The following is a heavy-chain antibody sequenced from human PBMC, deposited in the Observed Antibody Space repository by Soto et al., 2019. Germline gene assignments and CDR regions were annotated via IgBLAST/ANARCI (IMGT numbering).Heavy chain of an antibody. D-gene: IGHD5-12*01. J-gene: IGHJ4*02. CDR2: IHYRGST. CDR1: GASISDYY. Sequence: QVQLQESGPGLVKPSETLSLSCTVSGASISDYYWSWIRQPPGKRPEWIGYIHYRGSTNYNPSLQXRVTMSVDTSKNQFSLRLTSVTAADTAVYYCARDSVGSGYDWGQGTLVTVSS. V-gene: IGHV4-59*01. CDR3: ARDSVGSGYD.